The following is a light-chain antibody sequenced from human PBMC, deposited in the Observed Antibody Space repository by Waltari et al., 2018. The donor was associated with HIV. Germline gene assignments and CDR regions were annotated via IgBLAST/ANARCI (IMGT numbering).Light chain of an antibody. CDR1: AIGTRR. J-gene: IGLJ2*01. CDR3: QVWDANTDVV. Sequence: SYVLTQTPSVSVAPGKTATLTCEGSAIGTRRLPWSRPKPGQAPVLVIYYDGERPSGIAERFSGSNSGNTATLTISRVGVGDEADYYCQVWDANTDVVFGTGTKLTVL. CDR2: YDG. V-gene: IGLV3-21*04.